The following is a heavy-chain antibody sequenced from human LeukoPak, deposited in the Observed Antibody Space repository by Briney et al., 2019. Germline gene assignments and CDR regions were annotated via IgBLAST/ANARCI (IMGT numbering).Heavy chain of an antibody. CDR3: ARRAGAYSHPYDY. CDR2: ISSSISYI. J-gene: IGHJ4*02. D-gene: IGHD4/OR15-4a*01. V-gene: IGHV3-21*04. CDR1: GFTIRSYW. Sequence: GGSLRLSCAASGFTIRSYWMSWVRQAPGKGLEWVSSISSSISYIYYADSVKGRFTISRDNAKNSLYLQMNSLRAEDTAVYYCARRAGAYSHPYDYWGQGTLVTVSS.